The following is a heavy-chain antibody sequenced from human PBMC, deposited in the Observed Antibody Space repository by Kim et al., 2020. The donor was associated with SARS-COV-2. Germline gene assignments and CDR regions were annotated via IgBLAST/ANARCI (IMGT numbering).Heavy chain of an antibody. CDR1: GGSFSGYY. V-gene: IGHV4-34*01. CDR2: INHSGST. J-gene: IGHJ4*02. Sequence: SETLSLTCAVYGGSFSGYYWSWIRQPPGKGLEWIGEINHSGSTNYNPSLKSRVTISVDTSKNQFSLKLSSVTAADTAVYYCARGWVVPGIAAADSWGQGTLVTVSS. D-gene: IGHD6-13*01. CDR3: ARGWVVPGIAAADS.